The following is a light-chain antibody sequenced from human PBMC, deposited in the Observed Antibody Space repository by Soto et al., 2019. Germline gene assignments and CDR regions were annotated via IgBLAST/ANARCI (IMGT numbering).Light chain of an antibody. CDR3: QQYGRT. Sequence: EIVLTQSPGTLSLSPGERDNIYCRASQSVSSSYLAWYQQNPGQAPRLLIYGASSRATGIPDRFSGSGSGTDFTLTISRLEPEDFAVYYCQQYGRTFGQGTKV. CDR2: GAS. CDR1: QSVSSSY. V-gene: IGKV3-20*01. J-gene: IGKJ1*01.